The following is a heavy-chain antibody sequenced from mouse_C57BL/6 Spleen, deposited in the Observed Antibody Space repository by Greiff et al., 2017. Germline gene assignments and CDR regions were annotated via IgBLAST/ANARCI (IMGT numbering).Heavy chain of an antibody. CDR1: GYTFTSYW. Sequence: VQLQQPGAELVKPGASVKLSCKASGYTFTSYWMHWVKQRPGQGLEWIGMIHPNSGSTNYNEKFKSKATLTVDKSSSTAYMQLSSLTSEDSAVYYCARSDYGSSRAWFAYWGQGTLVTVSA. V-gene: IGHV1-64*01. D-gene: IGHD1-1*01. CDR2: IHPNSGST. J-gene: IGHJ3*01. CDR3: ARSDYGSSRAWFAY.